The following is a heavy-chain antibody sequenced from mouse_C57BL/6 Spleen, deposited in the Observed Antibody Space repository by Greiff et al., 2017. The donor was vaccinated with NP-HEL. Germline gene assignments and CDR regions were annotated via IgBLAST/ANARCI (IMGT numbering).Heavy chain of an antibody. CDR3: ARHYYGSRYFDV. CDR2: IYPGSGST. Sequence: VQLQQPGAELVKPGASVKMSCKASGYTFTSYWITWVKQRPGQGLEWIGDIYPGSGSTNYNEKFKSKATLNVETSSSSAYMQRSSLTSEDSAVYYCARHYYGSRYFDVWGTGTTVTVSS. J-gene: IGHJ1*03. D-gene: IGHD1-1*01. CDR1: GYTFTSYW. V-gene: IGHV1-55*01.